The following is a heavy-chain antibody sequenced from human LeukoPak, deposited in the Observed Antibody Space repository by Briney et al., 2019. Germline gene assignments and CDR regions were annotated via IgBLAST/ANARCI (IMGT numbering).Heavy chain of an antibody. CDR1: VYTFTGYY. Sequence: ASVKVSCKVSVYTFTGYYMHWVRQAPGQGLEWMGIINPSGGSTSYAQKFQGRVTMTRDTSTSTVYMELSSLRSEDTAVYYCAREVPPYEDWGQGTLVTVSS. CDR2: INPSGGST. V-gene: IGHV1-46*01. D-gene: IGHD2-8*01. CDR3: AREVPPYED. J-gene: IGHJ4*02.